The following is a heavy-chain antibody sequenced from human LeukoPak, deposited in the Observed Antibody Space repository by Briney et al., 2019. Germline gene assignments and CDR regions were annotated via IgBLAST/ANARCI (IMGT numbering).Heavy chain of an antibody. CDR2: INHSGST. CDR1: GGSFSGYY. J-gene: IGHJ6*03. D-gene: IGHD6-19*01. CDR3: ARVVAGYYYYYMDV. V-gene: IGHV4-34*01. Sequence: SETLSLTCAVYGGSFSGYYWSWIRQPPGKGLEWIGEINHSGSTNYNPSLKSRVTISVDTSKNQFSLKLSSVTAADTAVYYCARVVAGYYYYYMDVWGKGTTVTISS.